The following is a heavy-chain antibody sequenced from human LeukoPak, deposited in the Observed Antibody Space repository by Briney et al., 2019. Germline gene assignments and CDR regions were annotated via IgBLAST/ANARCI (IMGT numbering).Heavy chain of an antibody. CDR1: GGTFSSYA. D-gene: IGHD6-19*01. CDR2: IYPGDSDT. J-gene: IGHJ4*02. CDR3: ARRRYSSGWGD. V-gene: IGHV5-51*01. Sequence: KVSCKASGGTFSSYAISWVRQMPGKGLEWMGIIYPGDSDTRYSPSFQGQVTISADKSISTAYLQWSSLKASDTAMYYCARRRYSSGWGDWGQGTLVTVSS.